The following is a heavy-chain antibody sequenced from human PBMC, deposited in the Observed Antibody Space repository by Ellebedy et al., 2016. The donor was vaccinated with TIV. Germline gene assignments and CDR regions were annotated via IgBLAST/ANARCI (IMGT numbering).Heavy chain of an antibody. Sequence: GESLKISCAASGFTFSSYSMNWVRQAPGKGLEWVSYISSSSSTIYYADSVKGRFTISRDNAKNSLYLQMNSLRDEDTAVYYCARDCGYSSSWYDGFDYWGQGTLVTVSS. CDR2: ISSSSSTI. CDR3: ARDCGYSSSWYDGFDY. J-gene: IGHJ4*02. D-gene: IGHD6-13*01. CDR1: GFTFSSYS. V-gene: IGHV3-48*02.